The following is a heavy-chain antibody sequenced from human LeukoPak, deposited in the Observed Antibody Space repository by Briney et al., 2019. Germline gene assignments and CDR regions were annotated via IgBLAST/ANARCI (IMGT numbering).Heavy chain of an antibody. CDR3: TRTYYYDSSGYYYGY. D-gene: IGHD3-22*01. J-gene: IGHJ4*02. V-gene: IGHV1-2*02. Sequence: ASVKVSCKASGYTFTGYYMHWVRQAPGQGLEWMGWINPNSGGTNYAQKFQGRVTMTRDTSISTAYMELSRLRSDDTAVYYCTRTYYYDSSGYYYGYWGQGTLVTVSS. CDR2: INPNSGGT. CDR1: GYTFTGYY.